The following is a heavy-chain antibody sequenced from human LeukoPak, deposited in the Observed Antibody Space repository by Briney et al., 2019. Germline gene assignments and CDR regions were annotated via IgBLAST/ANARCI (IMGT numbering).Heavy chain of an antibody. V-gene: IGHV3-30*02. CDR2: IRYDGSNR. CDR3: AKDLESTTWSGSFDY. CDR1: GFTFSTYG. D-gene: IGHD1-1*01. J-gene: IGHJ4*02. Sequence: SGGSLRLSCAASGFTFSTYGMHWVRQAPGKGLEWVAFIRYDGSNRYYADSVKGRFTISRDNSKNTLYLQMNSLRVEDTAVYYCAKDLESTTWSGSFDYWGQGSLVTVSS.